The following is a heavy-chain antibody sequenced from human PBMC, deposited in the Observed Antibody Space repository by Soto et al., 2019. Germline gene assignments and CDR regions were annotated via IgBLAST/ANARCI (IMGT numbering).Heavy chain of an antibody. J-gene: IGHJ6*03. CDR1: GVSISSYY. CDR2: IFYSGST. D-gene: IGHD6-13*01. Sequence: SETLSLTCSVSGVSISSYYWSWIRHPPGKGLEWIGNIFYSGSTSYNPSLESRVTLSLDTSKNQLSLTLDSVTAADTAVYYCARRPIVAADYYYMDVWGKGTTVTVSS. V-gene: IGHV4-59*08. CDR3: ARRPIVAADYYYMDV.